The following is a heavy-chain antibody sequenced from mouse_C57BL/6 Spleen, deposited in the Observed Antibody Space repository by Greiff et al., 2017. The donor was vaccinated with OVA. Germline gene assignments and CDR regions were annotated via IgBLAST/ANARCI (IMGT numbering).Heavy chain of an antibody. CDR2: IWRGGST. V-gene: IGHV2-5*01. D-gene: IGHD2-4*01. CDR1: GFSLTSYG. CDR3: AKGGDHDEGICYAMDY. J-gene: IGHJ4*01. Sequence: QVQLKESGPGLVQPSQSLSITCTVSGFSLTSYGVHWVRQSPGKGLEWLGVIWRGGSTDYNAAFMSRLSITKDNSKSQVFFKMKRLQVDDTAIYCGAKGGDHDEGICYAMDYWGQGTSVTVSS.